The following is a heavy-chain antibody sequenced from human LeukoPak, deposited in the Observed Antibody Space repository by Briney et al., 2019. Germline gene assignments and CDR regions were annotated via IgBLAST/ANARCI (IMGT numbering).Heavy chain of an antibody. D-gene: IGHD3-22*01. CDR3: ARTDSSGYLIDY. J-gene: IGHJ4*02. Sequence: SETLSLTCTVSGGSISSGSYYWSWIRQPAGKGLQWIGRIYTSGSTNYNPSLKSRLTLSVDTSKNQFSLKLSSVTAADTAVYYCARTDSSGYLIDYWGQGTLVTVSS. V-gene: IGHV4-61*02. CDR1: GGSISSGSYY. CDR2: IYTSGST.